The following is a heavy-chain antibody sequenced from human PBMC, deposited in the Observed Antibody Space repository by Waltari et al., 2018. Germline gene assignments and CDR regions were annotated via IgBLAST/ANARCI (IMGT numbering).Heavy chain of an antibody. Sequence: QVQLVESGGGVVQPGRSLRLSCAAYGFTFSSYGMHWVRQAPGKGLEWVAVISYDGSNKYYADSVKGRFTISRDNSKNTLYLQMNSLRAEDTAVYYCAKDLSGSYSFFDYWGQGTLVTVSS. D-gene: IGHD1-26*01. CDR3: AKDLSGSYSFFDY. J-gene: IGHJ4*02. CDR2: ISYDGSNK. CDR1: GFTFSSYG. V-gene: IGHV3-30*18.